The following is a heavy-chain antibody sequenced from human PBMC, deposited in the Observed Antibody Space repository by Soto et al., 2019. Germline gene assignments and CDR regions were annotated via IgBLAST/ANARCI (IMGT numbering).Heavy chain of an antibody. CDR1: GFTFSNYA. J-gene: IGHJ4*02. V-gene: IGHV3-33*08. Sequence: QVQLVESGGGVVQPGRSLRLSCGASGFTFSNYAMHWVRQAPGKGLEWVAVIWSDGTKKYYADSVKGRFTTSRDNSKNTLYLQMRSLRAEDTAVYFCARDNRHYFGSGSYPFDYWGQGTLVTVSS. CDR2: IWSDGTKK. D-gene: IGHD3-10*01. CDR3: ARDNRHYFGSGSYPFDY.